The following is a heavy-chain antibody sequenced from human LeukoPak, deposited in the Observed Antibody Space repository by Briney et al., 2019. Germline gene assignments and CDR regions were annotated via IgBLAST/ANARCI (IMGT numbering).Heavy chain of an antibody. Sequence: GGSLRLSCAASGFAFSDYYMSWIRQAPGKGLEWVSYISSSGSTIYYADSVKGRFTISRDNAKNSLYLQMNSLRAEDTAVYYCASTNPYMTPSFDYWGQGTLVTVSS. CDR2: ISSSGSTI. V-gene: IGHV3-11*01. J-gene: IGHJ4*02. CDR3: ASTNPYMTPSFDY. CDR1: GFAFSDYY.